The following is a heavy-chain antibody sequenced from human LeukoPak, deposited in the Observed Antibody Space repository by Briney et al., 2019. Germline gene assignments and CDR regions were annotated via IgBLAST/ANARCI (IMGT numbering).Heavy chain of an antibody. V-gene: IGHV3-21*01. CDR2: ISGSSRHI. CDR1: GFTFSDYT. Sequence: GGSLRLSCAASGFTFSDYTMNWVRQAPGKGLEYVSSISGSSRHIYYADSVKGRFTISRDNTKSSLYLQMNSLRAEDMAVYYCARVYCGGDCYGDWGQGTLVTVS. CDR3: ARVYCGGDCYGD. D-gene: IGHD2-21*02. J-gene: IGHJ1*01.